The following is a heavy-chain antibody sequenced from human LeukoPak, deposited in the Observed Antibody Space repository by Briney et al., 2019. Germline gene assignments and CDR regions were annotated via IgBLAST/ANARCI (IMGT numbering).Heavy chain of an antibody. CDR1: GFTVSSNY. CDR3: ARDYLYYYDSSGSATSYGMDV. J-gene: IGHJ6*02. D-gene: IGHD3-22*01. V-gene: IGHV3-66*01. Sequence: GGSLRLSCAASGFTVSSNYMSWVRQAPGKGLEWVSVIYSGGSTYYADSVKGGFTISRDNSKNTLYLQMNSLRAEDTAVYYCARDYLYYYDSSGSATSYGMDVWGQGTTVTVSS. CDR2: IYSGGST.